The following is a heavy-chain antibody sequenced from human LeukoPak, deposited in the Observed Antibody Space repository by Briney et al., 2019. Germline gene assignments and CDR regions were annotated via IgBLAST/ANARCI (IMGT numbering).Heavy chain of an antibody. V-gene: IGHV3-23*01. CDR3: AKSHGYSYGFDY. Sequence: GGSLRLSCAASGFTFSSYAMSWVRQAPGKGLEWVSAISGSGGSTYSADSVKGRFTISRDNSKNTLYLQMNSLRAEDTAVYYCAKSHGYSYGFDYWGQGTLVTVSS. J-gene: IGHJ4*02. CDR1: GFTFSSYA. CDR2: ISGSGGST. D-gene: IGHD5-18*01.